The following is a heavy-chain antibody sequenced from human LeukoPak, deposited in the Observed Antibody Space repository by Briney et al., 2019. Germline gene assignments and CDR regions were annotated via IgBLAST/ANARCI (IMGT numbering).Heavy chain of an antibody. Sequence: PSETLSLTCAVFGGSLSGSYWSWIRQPPGKGLEWIAEINHSGSVNYNPSLKSRVTLSIDKSKNQFSLNLNSVTAADTAVYYCARARRDSGYYKVDYWGLGTLVTVSS. CDR1: GGSLSGSY. CDR3: ARARRDSGYYKVDY. J-gene: IGHJ4*02. D-gene: IGHD3-3*01. CDR2: INHSGSV. V-gene: IGHV4-34*01.